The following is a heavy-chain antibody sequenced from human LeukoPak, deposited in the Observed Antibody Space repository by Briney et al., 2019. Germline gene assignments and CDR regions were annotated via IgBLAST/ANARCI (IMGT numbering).Heavy chain of an antibody. V-gene: IGHV1-69*05. D-gene: IGHD3-22*01. CDR2: IIPIFGTA. CDR1: GYTFTSYD. Sequence: SVKVSCKASGYTFTSYDINWVRQAPGQGLEWVGRIIPIFGTANYAQKFQGRVTITTDESTSTAYMELSSLRSEDTAVYYCARGVSGYQGYYNMDVWDKGTTVTVSS. CDR3: ARGVSGYQGYYNMDV. J-gene: IGHJ6*03.